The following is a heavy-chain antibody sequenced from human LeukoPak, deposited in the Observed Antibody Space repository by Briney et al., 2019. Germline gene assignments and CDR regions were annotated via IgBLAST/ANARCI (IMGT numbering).Heavy chain of an antibody. V-gene: IGHV3-30*03. CDR2: ISYDGSNK. D-gene: IGHD3-3*01. CDR1: GFTFISYN. CDR3: ARCESAYDPPDF. Sequence: QPGGSLRLSCAASGFTFISYNMHWVRQAPGKGLVWVAVISYDGSNKYYADSVKGRFTISRDNSKNTLYLQMDSLTTEDTAMYYCARCESAYDPPDFWGQGTLVTVSS. J-gene: IGHJ4*02.